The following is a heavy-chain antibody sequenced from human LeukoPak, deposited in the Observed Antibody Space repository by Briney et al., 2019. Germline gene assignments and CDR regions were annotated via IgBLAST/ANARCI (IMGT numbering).Heavy chain of an antibody. D-gene: IGHD5-12*01. V-gene: IGHV3-20*01. CDR1: GFTFDDYG. J-gene: IGHJ3*02. CDR2: INWNGGST. CDR3: ASGGMATNDAFDI. Sequence: GGSLRLSCAASGFTFDDYGMSWVRQAPGKGLEWVSGINWNGGSTGYADSVKGRLTISRDNAKNSLYLQMNSLRAEDTALYHCASGGMATNDAFDIWGQGTMVTVSS.